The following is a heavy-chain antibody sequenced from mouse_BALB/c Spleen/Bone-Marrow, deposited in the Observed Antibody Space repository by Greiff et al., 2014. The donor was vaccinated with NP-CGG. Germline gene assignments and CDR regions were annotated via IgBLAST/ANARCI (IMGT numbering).Heavy chain of an antibody. V-gene: IGHV1-7*01. J-gene: IGHJ3*01. Sequence: VQLVESGAELAKPGASVKMSCKASGYTFTSYWMHWVKQRPGQGLEWIGYINPSTGYTEYNQKFKDKATLTADKSSCTAYMQLSSLTSEDSAVYYCARYHYGYDGFAYWGQGTLVTVSA. D-gene: IGHD2-2*01. CDR2: INPSTGYT. CDR3: ARYHYGYDGFAY. CDR1: GYTFTSYW.